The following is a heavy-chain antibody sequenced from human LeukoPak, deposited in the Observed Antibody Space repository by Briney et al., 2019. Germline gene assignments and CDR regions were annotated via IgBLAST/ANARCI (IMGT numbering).Heavy chain of an antibody. Sequence: GGSLRLSCAASGFTFSGYEMNWVRQAPGKGLEWVSYIIGRGSTIYYTDSVKGRFTISRDNAKNSLYLQMNSLRAEDTAVYYCARGGSSSWYRDYFDYWGQGTLVTVSS. D-gene: IGHD6-13*01. J-gene: IGHJ4*02. CDR3: ARGGSSSWYRDYFDY. V-gene: IGHV3-48*03. CDR1: GFTFSGYE. CDR2: IIGRGSTI.